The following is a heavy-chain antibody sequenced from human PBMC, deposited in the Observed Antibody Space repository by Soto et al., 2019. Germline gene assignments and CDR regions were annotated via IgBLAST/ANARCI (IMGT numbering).Heavy chain of an antibody. CDR2: ITWNSGTI. V-gene: IGHV3-9*01. CDR3: AIGIGYGSGSHFDL. Sequence: EVQLVESGGDLVQPGRSLRLSCAASGFTFDDYAMFWVRQAPGKGLEWVSGITWNSGTIGYADSVKGRFTISRDNTKNSIYLQMNSLRGEDTAFYYCAIGIGYGSGSHFDLWGQGTLVTVFS. J-gene: IGHJ4*02. D-gene: IGHD3-10*01. CDR1: GFTFDDYA.